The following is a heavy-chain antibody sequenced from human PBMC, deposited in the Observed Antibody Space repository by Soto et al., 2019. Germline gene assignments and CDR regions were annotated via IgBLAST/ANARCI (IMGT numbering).Heavy chain of an antibody. V-gene: IGHV3-30*18. D-gene: IGHD3-10*01. J-gene: IGHJ4*02. CDR3: AKGRRALTMDYFDY. CDR1: GFTFITYG. CDR2: ISFDGNNK. Sequence: QVQLAESGGGVVQPGRSLRLSCAASGFTFITYGMHWVRQAPGKGLEWVAVISFDGNNKDYADSVKGRFTISRDNSKNTLYLQMSSLRAEDTAVYYCAKGRRALTMDYFDYWCQGTLVTVSS.